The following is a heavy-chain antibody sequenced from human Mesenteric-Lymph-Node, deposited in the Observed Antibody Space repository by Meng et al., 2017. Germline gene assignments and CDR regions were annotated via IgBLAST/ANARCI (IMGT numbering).Heavy chain of an antibody. CDR1: GYLFTSYW. J-gene: IGHJ6*02. CDR2: ISPGDSDT. V-gene: IGHV5-51*01. D-gene: IGHD3-3*01. Sequence: KVSCKGSGYLFTSYWVASVRQMPENGLEWMGIISPGDSDTRYSPSFQGQVTISPDKSISTAYLQWSSLKASDTAMYYCARTRYDDDYYYGMDVWGQGTTVTVSS. CDR3: ARTRYDDDYYYGMDV.